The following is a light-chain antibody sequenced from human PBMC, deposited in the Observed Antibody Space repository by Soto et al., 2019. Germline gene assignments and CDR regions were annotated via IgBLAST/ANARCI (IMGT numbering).Light chain of an antibody. CDR1: SSSIGSDG. Sequence: QSVVTQPPSVSAAPGQKVTISCSGSSSSIGSDGVSWYQQLPGTAPKLLIYDNNKRPSGIPDRFSGSKSGTSATLGITGLETGHEADYSCGTWDGGLSPHVVFGGGTKLTVL. J-gene: IGLJ2*01. CDR2: DNN. CDR3: GTWDGGLSPHVV. V-gene: IGLV1-51*01.